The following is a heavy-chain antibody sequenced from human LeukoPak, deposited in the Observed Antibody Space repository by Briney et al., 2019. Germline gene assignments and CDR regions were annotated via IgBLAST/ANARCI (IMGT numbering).Heavy chain of an antibody. V-gene: IGHV3-30*04. D-gene: IGHD4-17*01. CDR2: ISYDGSNK. CDR1: GFTFSSYA. J-gene: IGHJ4*02. CDR3: ARDQEDTVTLDY. Sequence: GGSLRLSCAASGFTFSSYAMHWVRQAPGKGLEWVAVISYDGSNKYYADSVKGRFTISRDNSKNTLYLQMNSLRAEDTAVYYCARDQEDTVTLDYWGQGTLVTVSS.